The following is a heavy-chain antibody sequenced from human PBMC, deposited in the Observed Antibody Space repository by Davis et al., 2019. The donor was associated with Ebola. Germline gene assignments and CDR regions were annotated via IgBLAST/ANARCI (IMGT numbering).Heavy chain of an antibody. CDR3: ASLHCGGDCYRDY. CDR1: GGSISSGGDS. D-gene: IGHD2-21*01. V-gene: IGHV4-30-2*01. CDR2: IYHSGST. Sequence: PSETLSLTCTVSGGSISSGGDSWTWIRQPPGKGLEWIGYIYHSGSTNYNPSLKSRVTISVDKSKNQFSLKLSSVTAADTAVYYCASLHCGGDCYRDYWGQGTLVTVSS. J-gene: IGHJ4*02.